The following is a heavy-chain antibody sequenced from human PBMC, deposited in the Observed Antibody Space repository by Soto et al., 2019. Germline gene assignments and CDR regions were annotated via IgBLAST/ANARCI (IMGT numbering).Heavy chain of an antibody. D-gene: IGHD6-13*01. J-gene: IGHJ4*02. CDR3: AKASSRGSSWTGQV. Sequence: GGSLRLSCAASGFTFSSYAMSWVRQAPGKGLEWVTAISGSGGSTYYADSVKGRFTISRDNSKNTLYLQMNSLRAEDTAVYYCAKASSRGSSWTGQVWGQGTLVTVSS. CDR1: GFTFSSYA. CDR2: ISGSGGST. V-gene: IGHV3-23*01.